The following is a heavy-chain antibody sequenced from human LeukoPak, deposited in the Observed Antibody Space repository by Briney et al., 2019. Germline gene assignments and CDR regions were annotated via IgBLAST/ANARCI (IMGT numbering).Heavy chain of an antibody. CDR3: ARGIDY. CDR1: GFTVSSYY. V-gene: IGHV3-53*01. Sequence: GGSLRLSCAASGFTVSSYYMNWVRQAPGKELEWVSVIYTGGGRYYADSVRGRFTISRDTSKNMVSLQMNSLRVEDTAVYYCARGIDYWGRGTLVTVSS. CDR2: IYTGGGR. J-gene: IGHJ4*02.